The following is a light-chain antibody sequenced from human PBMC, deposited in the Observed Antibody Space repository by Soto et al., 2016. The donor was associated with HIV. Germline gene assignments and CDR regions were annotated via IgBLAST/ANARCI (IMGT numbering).Light chain of an antibody. CDR1: QDISNY. CDR3: QQCDTSPLY. J-gene: IGKJ3*01. Sequence: DIQVTQSPSSLSAYVGDRVIITCQTTQDISNYLNWYQHKPGKAPKVLVFDALNLETGVPARFRGSGSGTNFTLVINGLQPEDXATYYCQQCDTSPLYFGPG. V-gene: IGKV1-33*01. CDR2: DAL.